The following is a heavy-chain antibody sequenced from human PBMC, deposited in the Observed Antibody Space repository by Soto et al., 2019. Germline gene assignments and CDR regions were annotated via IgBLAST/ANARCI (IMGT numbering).Heavy chain of an antibody. V-gene: IGHV3-48*02. J-gene: IGHJ4*02. CDR2: ISWGTTTI. CDR1: GFNLNNYS. CDR3: AREMATITEIDY. D-gene: IGHD5-12*01. Sequence: GGSLILSCPASGFNLNNYSMNWVRQAPGKGLEWVAYISWGTTTIYYADSVKGRFTISRDNAKNSLYLQMNSLRDEDTAVYYCAREMATITEIDYWGQGTLVTVSS.